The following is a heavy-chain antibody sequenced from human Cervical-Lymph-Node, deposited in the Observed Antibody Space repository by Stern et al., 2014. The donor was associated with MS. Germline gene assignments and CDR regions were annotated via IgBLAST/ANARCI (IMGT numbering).Heavy chain of an antibody. V-gene: IGHV4-31*01. Sequence: QVQLQESGPGLVKPSQTLSLTCTVSGGSISSGGYYWSWLRQHPGQGLVWIGYIHYSGSTYYTPSIKSLVPISVDTSKKQISLKLSSVTATDTAVYYCVRGRTLRPGDPALDYWGQGTLVTVSS. CDR1: GGSISSGGYY. J-gene: IGHJ4*02. D-gene: IGHD2-21*02. CDR3: VRGRTLRPGDPALDY. CDR2: IHYSGST.